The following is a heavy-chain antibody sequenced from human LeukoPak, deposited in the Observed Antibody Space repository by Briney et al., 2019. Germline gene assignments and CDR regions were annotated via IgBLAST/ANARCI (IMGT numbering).Heavy chain of an antibody. CDR1: GYSFTSYW. V-gene: IGHV5-51*01. J-gene: IGHJ4*02. D-gene: IGHD2-2*01. CDR3: ARREDCSSTSCGDFDY. CDR2: IYPGDSDT. Sequence: GESLKISCKGSGYSFTSYWIGRVRQMPGKGLEWMGIIYPGDSDTRYSPSFQGQVTISADKSLSTAYLQWSSLKASDTAMYYCARREDCSSTSCGDFDYWGQGTLVTVSS.